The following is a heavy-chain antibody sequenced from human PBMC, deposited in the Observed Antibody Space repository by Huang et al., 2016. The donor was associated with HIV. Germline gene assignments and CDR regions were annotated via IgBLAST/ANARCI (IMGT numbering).Heavy chain of an antibody. CDR1: GGTFSSYA. J-gene: IGHJ3*02. V-gene: IGHV1-69*13. D-gene: IGHD3-22*01. Sequence: QVQLVQSGAEVKKPGSSVKVSCKASGGTFSSYAISWVRQAPGQGLEWMGGIIPNFGTATYAQKVQGRVTITADESTSTAFMELSSLRSEDTAVYYCASHYYDSSGYFRGAFDIWGQGTMVTVSS. CDR3: ASHYYDSSGYFRGAFDI. CDR2: IIPNFGTA.